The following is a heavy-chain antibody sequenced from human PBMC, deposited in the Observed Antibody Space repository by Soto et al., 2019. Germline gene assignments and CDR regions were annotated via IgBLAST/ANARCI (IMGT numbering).Heavy chain of an antibody. CDR1: GYTFTSYY. V-gene: IGHV1-8*01. D-gene: IGHD3-10*01. CDR2: MNPNSGNT. Sequence: GDSVKVSCKASGYTFTSYYTNWVRQATGQGLEWMGWMNPNSGNTGYAQKFQGRVTMTRNTSISTAYMELSSLRSEDTAVYYRARGRYMVRGVIINYYYYGMDVWGQGTTVTVSS. J-gene: IGHJ6*02. CDR3: ARGRYMVRGVIINYYYYGMDV.